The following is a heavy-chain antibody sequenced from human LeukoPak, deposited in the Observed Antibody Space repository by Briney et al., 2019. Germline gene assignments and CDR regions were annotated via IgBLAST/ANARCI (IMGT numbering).Heavy chain of an antibody. Sequence: GGSLRLSCAASGFTFSSYEMNWVRQAPGEGLEWVSYISSSASTIYYADSVKGRFTISRDNAKNSLYLQMNSLRAEDTAVYYCAELGITMIGGVWGKGTTVTISS. CDR1: GFTFSSYE. J-gene: IGHJ6*04. CDR3: AELGITMIGGV. V-gene: IGHV3-48*03. CDR2: ISSSASTI. D-gene: IGHD3-10*02.